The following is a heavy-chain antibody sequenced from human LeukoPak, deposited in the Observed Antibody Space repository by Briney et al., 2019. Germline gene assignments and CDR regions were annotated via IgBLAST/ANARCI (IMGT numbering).Heavy chain of an antibody. CDR2: IYTSGST. Sequence: PSETLSLTCTVSGGSISSGSYYWSWIRQPAGRGLEWIGRIYTSGSTNYNPSLKSRVTISVDTSKNQFSLKLSSVTAADTAVYYCARAYSGSYSEYFQHWGQGTLVTVSS. V-gene: IGHV4-61*02. J-gene: IGHJ1*01. D-gene: IGHD1-26*01. CDR1: GGSISSGSYY. CDR3: ARAYSGSYSEYFQH.